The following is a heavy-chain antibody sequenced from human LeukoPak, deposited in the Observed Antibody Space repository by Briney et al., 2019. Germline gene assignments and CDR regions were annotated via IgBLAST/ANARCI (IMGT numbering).Heavy chain of an antibody. J-gene: IGHJ4*02. Sequence: GASVKVSCKAPGYTFTGYYMHWVRQAPGQGLEWMGWINPSNGDTNYAQNFQGRVTVTRDTSISTAYMELSWLTSDDTAVYYCARVGSSGWYVHPTLDYWGQGTLVTVSS. D-gene: IGHD6-19*01. CDR2: INPSNGDT. CDR1: GYTFTGYY. V-gene: IGHV1-2*02. CDR3: ARVGSSGWYVHPTLDY.